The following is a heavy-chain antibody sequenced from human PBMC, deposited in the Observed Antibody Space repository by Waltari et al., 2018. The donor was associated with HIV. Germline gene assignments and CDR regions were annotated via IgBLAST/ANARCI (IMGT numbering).Heavy chain of an antibody. CDR3: ARGVVWYQLNPNWFDP. CDR2: INSDGSGA. V-gene: IGHV3-74*01. Sequence: EVQLVESGRGLVQPGGSLRHSCAASGFTFSGSWLHWVRQPPGKGLVWVSSINSDGSGASYVDSVTGRFTISRDNAKNTLYLQMNSLRAEDTSVYYCARGVVWYQLNPNWFDPWGQGTLVTVSS. D-gene: IGHD2-2*01. CDR1: GFTFSGSW. J-gene: IGHJ5*02.